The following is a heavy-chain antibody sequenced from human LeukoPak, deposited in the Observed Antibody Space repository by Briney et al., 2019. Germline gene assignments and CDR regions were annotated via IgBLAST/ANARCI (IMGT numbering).Heavy chain of an antibody. J-gene: IGHJ6*02. V-gene: IGHV3-13*01. CDR1: GFTFSSYD. D-gene: IGHD5-24*01. Sequence: GGSLRLSCAASGFTFSSYDMHWVRQATGKGLEWVSAIGTAGDTYYPGSVKGRFTISRENAKNSLYLQMNSLRAGDTAVYYCARGHGSRQEDFYYGMDVWGQGTTVTVSS. CDR2: IGTAGDT. CDR3: ARGHGSRQEDFYYGMDV.